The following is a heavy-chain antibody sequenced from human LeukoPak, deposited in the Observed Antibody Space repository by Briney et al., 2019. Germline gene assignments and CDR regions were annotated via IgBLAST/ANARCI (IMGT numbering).Heavy chain of an antibody. CDR1: GFTFSIYA. V-gene: IGHV3-30*04. CDR3: ARRWYFDL. Sequence: AGGSLRLSCAASGFTFSIYAMHWVRQAPGKGLEWVAVISYDGSDKYYADSVKGRFTISRDNSKNTLYLQMNSLTAEDTAVYYCARRWYFDLWGRGTLVTVSS. J-gene: IGHJ2*01. CDR2: ISYDGSDK.